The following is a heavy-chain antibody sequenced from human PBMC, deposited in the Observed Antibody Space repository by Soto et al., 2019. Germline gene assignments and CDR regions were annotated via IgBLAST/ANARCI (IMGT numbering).Heavy chain of an antibody. V-gene: IGHV3-23*01. Sequence: PGGSLRLSCAASGFTFSSYAMSCVRQAPGKGLEWVSAISGSGGSTYYADSVKGRFTISRDNSKNTLYLQMNSLRAEDTAVYYCAKAWSKSLVYYYDSSGYYPGFDYWGQGTLVTVSS. D-gene: IGHD3-22*01. CDR2: ISGSGGST. CDR3: AKAWSKSLVYYYDSSGYYPGFDY. J-gene: IGHJ4*02. CDR1: GFTFSSYA.